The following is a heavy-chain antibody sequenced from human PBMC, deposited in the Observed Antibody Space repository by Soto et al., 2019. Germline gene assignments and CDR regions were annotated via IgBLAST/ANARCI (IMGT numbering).Heavy chain of an antibody. CDR1: GGTFSSYA. CDR3: ARAGYCSGGSCYPPGYYGMDV. CDR2: IIPIFGTA. V-gene: IGHV1-69*12. J-gene: IGHJ6*02. Sequence: QVQLVQSGAEVKKPGSSVKVSCKASGGTFSSYAISWVRQAPGQGLEWMGGIIPIFGTANYAQKFQGRVTITADESTXXAXMXXSSLRSEDTAVYYCARAGYCSGGSCYPPGYYGMDVWGQGTTVTVSS. D-gene: IGHD2-15*01.